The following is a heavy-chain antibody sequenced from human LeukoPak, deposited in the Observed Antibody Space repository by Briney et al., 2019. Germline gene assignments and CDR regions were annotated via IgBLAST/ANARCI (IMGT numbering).Heavy chain of an antibody. CDR1: GYTFTGNH. CDR2: INPNNGGT. V-gene: IGHV1-2*02. CDR3: ARGAGPKAFDV. J-gene: IGHJ3*01. Sequence: EASVKVSCKASGYTFTGNHLHWVRHAPGQGLEWMGWINPNNGGTSFAQNFQGRVTLTRDTSISTAYMELSTLRSDDTAVYYCARGAGPKAFDVWGQGTMVTVST.